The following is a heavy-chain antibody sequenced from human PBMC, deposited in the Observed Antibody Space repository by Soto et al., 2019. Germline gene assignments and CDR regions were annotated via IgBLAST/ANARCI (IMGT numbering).Heavy chain of an antibody. Sequence: GGSLRLSCAASGFTFYTYAMIWVRQAPGKGLEWVSTISDSGGSTYYADSVKGRFTISRDNSRNTLYLQMNSLRAEDTAVYYCAKRGRYYFDYWGQGTLVTVSS. CDR1: GFTFYTYA. J-gene: IGHJ4*02. CDR2: ISDSGGST. V-gene: IGHV3-23*01. CDR3: AKRGRYYFDY.